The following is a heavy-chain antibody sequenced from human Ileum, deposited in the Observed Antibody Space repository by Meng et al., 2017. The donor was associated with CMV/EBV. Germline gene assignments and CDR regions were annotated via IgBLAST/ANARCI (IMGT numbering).Heavy chain of an antibody. V-gene: IGHV4-38-2*02. CDR1: GYSISSGYY. D-gene: IGHD3-3*01. CDR3: ARVGSFTIFGVVTYNWFDP. Sequence: GSLSLTCTVSGYSISSGYYWGWIRQPPGKGLEWIGSIYHSGSTYYNPSLKSRVTISVDTSKNQFSLKLSSVTAADTAVYYCARVGSFTIFGVVTYNWFDPCGQVSLVTVSS. CDR2: IYHSGST. J-gene: IGHJ5*02.